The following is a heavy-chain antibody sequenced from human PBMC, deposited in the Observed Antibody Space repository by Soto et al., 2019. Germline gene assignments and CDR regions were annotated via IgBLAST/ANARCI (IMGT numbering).Heavy chain of an antibody. V-gene: IGHV4-59*01. Sequence: SETLSLTCTVSGGSISSCYWSWSRQPPGKGLEWIGYIYYSGSTNYNPSLKSRVTISVDTSKNQFSLKLSSVTAADTAVYYCASIGGYSYGEYYFDYWGQGTLVTVS. CDR1: GGSISSCY. D-gene: IGHD5-18*01. J-gene: IGHJ4*02. CDR3: ASIGGYSYGEYYFDY. CDR2: IYYSGST.